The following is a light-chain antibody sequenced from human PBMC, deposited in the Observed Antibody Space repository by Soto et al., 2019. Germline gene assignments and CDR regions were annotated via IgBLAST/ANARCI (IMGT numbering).Light chain of an antibody. Sequence: DIQMTQSPSTLSASVGDRVNITCRASQSISSWLAWYQQKPGKAPKLLIYKASSLESGVPSRFSGSGSGTEFTLTISRLQPDDFATYYCQQYDNYFITFGQGTRLEIK. J-gene: IGKJ5*01. CDR1: QSISSW. CDR3: QQYDNYFIT. V-gene: IGKV1-5*03. CDR2: KAS.